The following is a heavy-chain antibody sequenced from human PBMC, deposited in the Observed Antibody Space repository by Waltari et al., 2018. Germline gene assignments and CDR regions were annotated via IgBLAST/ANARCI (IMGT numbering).Heavy chain of an antibody. J-gene: IGHJ3*02. D-gene: IGHD1-26*01. CDR3: ARGGGRVGATKEGGDAFDI. CDR1: GYTFTSYG. Sequence: QVQLVQSGAEVKKPGASVKVSCKASGYTFTSYGISWVRQAPGQGLEWMGWISAYNGNTNYAQKRQGRVTMTTDTSTSTAYMELRSLRSDDTAVYYCARGGGRVGATKEGGDAFDIWGQGTMVTVSS. V-gene: IGHV1-18*01. CDR2: ISAYNGNT.